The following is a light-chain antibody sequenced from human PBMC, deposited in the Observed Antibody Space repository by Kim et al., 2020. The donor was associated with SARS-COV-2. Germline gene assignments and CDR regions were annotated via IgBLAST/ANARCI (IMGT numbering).Light chain of an antibody. J-gene: IGLJ3*02. V-gene: IGLV3-19*01. CDR2: GKN. CDR3: NSRDSSGNHNWV. CDR1: SLRSYY. Sequence: SSELTQDPAVSVALGQTVRITCQGDSLRSYYASWYQQKPGQAPVLVIYGKNNRPSGIPDRFSGSSSVNTASLTITGAQAEYEADYYCNSRDSSGNHNWVFGGGTQLTVL.